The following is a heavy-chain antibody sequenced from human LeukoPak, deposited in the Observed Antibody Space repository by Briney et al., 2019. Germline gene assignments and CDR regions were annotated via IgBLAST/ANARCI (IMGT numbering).Heavy chain of an antibody. D-gene: IGHD5-12*01. J-gene: IGHJ4*02. V-gene: IGHV4-39*01. CDR1: GGSIRSSYYY. CDR3: ARQRGVATIQDY. Sequence: SETLSLTCTVSGGSIRSSYYYWGWIRQPPGKGLEWIGSIYDSGSTYYNPSLKSRVTISVDTSKNQFSLKLSSVTAADTAVYYCARQRGVATIQDYWGQGTLVTVSS. CDR2: IYDSGST.